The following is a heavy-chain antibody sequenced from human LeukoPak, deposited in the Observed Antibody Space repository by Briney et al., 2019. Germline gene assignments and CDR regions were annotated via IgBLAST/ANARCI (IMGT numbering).Heavy chain of an antibody. Sequence: GGSLRLSCAASGFTFSSYEINWVRQAPGKGLEWVSYISSSGSTIYYADSVKGRFTISRDNAKNSLYLQMNSLRAEDTAVYYCARDYYGSGSYHYWGQGTLVTVSS. D-gene: IGHD3-10*01. CDR3: ARDYYGSGSYHY. CDR1: GFTFSSYE. J-gene: IGHJ4*02. CDR2: ISSSGSTI. V-gene: IGHV3-48*03.